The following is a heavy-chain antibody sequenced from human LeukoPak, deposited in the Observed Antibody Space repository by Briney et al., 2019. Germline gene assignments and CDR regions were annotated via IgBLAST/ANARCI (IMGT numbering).Heavy chain of an antibody. CDR1: GYSFTSYG. J-gene: IGHJ4*02. CDR3: ARGGYSDSDYYFDY. CDR2: ISVYNGNT. Sequence: ASVKVSCKASGYSFTSYGISWVRQAPGQGLEWMGWISVYNGNTNYAQKLQGRVTMTTDTSTSTAYMELRSLRSDDTAVYYCARGGYSDSDYYFDYWGQGTLVTVSS. V-gene: IGHV1-18*01. D-gene: IGHD4-11*01.